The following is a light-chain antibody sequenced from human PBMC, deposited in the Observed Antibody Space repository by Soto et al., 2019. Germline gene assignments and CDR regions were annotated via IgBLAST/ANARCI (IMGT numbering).Light chain of an antibody. CDR3: GTWDSSLSAYV. V-gene: IGLV1-51*01. Sequence: QSVLTQPPSVSAAPGQKVTISCSGSSSNIGKNYVSWYQQLPGTAPKLLISDNSKRPSGIPDRFSGSKSGTSATLGITGLQTGDEADYYCGTWDSSLSAYVFGTGTKLTVL. CDR1: SSNIGKNY. J-gene: IGLJ1*01. CDR2: DNS.